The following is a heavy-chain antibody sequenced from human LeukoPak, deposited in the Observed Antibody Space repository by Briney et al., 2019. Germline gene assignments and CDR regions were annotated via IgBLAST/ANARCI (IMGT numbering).Heavy chain of an antibody. Sequence: SGPTLVKPSETLSLTCTVSGGSISSYYWSWIRQPPGKGLEWIGYIYYSGSTNYNPSLKSRVTISVDTSKNQFSLKLSSVTAADTAVYYCARQKGYYYDSSGYLPFDAFDIWGQGTMDTVSS. V-gene: IGHV4-59*08. CDR1: GGSISSYY. CDR3: ARQKGYYYDSSGYLPFDAFDI. CDR2: IYYSGST. J-gene: IGHJ3*02. D-gene: IGHD3-22*01.